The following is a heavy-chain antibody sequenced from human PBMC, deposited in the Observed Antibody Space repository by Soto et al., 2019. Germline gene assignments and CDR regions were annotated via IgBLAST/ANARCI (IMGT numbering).Heavy chain of an antibody. D-gene: IGHD2-15*01. V-gene: IGHV3-30*18. CDR3: AKWWYRYGMDV. J-gene: IGHJ6*02. CDR2: ISYDGSNK. Sequence: PGGSLRLSCAASGFTFSSYGMHWVRQAPGKGLEWVAVISYDGSNKYYADSVKGRFTISRDNSKNTLYLQMNSLRAEDTAVYYCAKWWYRYGMDVWGQGTTVTVSS. CDR1: GFTFSSYG.